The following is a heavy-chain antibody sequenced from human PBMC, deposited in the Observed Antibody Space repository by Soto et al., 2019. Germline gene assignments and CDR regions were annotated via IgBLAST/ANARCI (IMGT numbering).Heavy chain of an antibody. Sequence: ASVKVSCKASGYTFTSYYMHWVRQAPGQGLEWMGIINPSGGSTSYAQKFQGRVTITRDASASTAYMELSSLRSEDTAVYYCARDPVSYYDGYFDYWGQGTLVTVSS. CDR2: INPSGGST. J-gene: IGHJ4*02. V-gene: IGHV1-46*01. CDR3: ARDPVSYYDGYFDY. D-gene: IGHD1-26*01. CDR1: GYTFTSYY.